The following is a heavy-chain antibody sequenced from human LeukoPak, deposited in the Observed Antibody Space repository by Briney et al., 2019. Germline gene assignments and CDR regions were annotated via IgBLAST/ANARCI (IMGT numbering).Heavy chain of an antibody. CDR3: AGDLGGARGYYYYMDV. D-gene: IGHD2-21*01. CDR1: GFTFSTYS. CDR2: IKQDGGEK. Sequence: PGGSLKLSCAASGFTFSTYSMSWVRQAPGRGLEWVANIKQDGGEKYYVDSVKGRFTISRDNARNSLYLQMNSLRAEDTAVYYCAGDLGGARGYYYYMDVWGRGTTVTVSS. V-gene: IGHV3-7*01. J-gene: IGHJ6*03.